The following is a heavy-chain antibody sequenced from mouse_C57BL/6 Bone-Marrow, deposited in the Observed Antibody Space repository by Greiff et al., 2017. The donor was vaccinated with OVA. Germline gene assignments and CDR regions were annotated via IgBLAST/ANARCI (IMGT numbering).Heavy chain of an antibody. J-gene: IGHJ1*03. D-gene: IGHD2-4*01. Sequence: VQLQQSGPVLVKPGASVKMSCKASGYTFTDYYMNWVKQSHGKSLEWIGVINPYNGGTSYNQKFKGKATLTVDKSSSTAYMELNSLTSEDSAVYYCARWRVSTMITLYFDVWGTGTTVTVSS. V-gene: IGHV1-19*01. CDR2: INPYNGGT. CDR3: ARWRVSTMITLYFDV. CDR1: GYTFTDYY.